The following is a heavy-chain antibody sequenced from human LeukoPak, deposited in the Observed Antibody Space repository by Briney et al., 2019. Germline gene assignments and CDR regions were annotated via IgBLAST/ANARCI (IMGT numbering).Heavy chain of an antibody. J-gene: IGHJ6*03. V-gene: IGHV4-61*05. D-gene: IGHD3-10*01. CDR3: ARARSLPRITMVRARRNYYMDV. CDR1: GYSISSGYY. Sequence: SETLSLTCTVSGYSISSGYYWGWIRQPPGKGLEWIGYIYYSGSTNYNPSLKSRVTISVDTSKNQFSLKLSSVTAADTAVYYCARARSLPRITMVRARRNYYMDVWGKGTTVTVSS. CDR2: IYYSGST.